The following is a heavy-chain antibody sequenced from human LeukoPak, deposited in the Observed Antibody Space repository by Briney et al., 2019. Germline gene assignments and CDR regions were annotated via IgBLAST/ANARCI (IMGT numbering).Heavy chain of an antibody. V-gene: IGHV4-39*01. CDR1: GGSISSSSYY. Sequence: PSETLSLTCTVSGGSISSSSYYWGWIRQPPGKGLEWIGSIYYSGSTYYNPSLKSRVTISIDMSKNQFSLRLSSVTAADTAMYYCVKSGGYGLIDYWGQGTLVTVSS. D-gene: IGHD6-19*01. J-gene: IGHJ4*02. CDR3: VKSGGYGLIDY. CDR2: IYYSGST.